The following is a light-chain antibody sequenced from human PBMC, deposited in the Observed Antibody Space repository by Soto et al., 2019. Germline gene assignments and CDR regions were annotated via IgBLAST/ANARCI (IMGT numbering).Light chain of an antibody. CDR2: GAS. CDR1: QSVSSN. CDR3: QQYNNWPGIT. V-gene: IGKV3-15*01. J-gene: IGKJ5*01. Sequence: EIVMTQSPATLSVSPGERATLSCRASQSVSSNLAWYQQKPGQAPRLLIYGASTRATGIPARFSGSGSGTEFTLTISSLQSEDFAVYYCQQYNNWPGITFGQGTRWRLN.